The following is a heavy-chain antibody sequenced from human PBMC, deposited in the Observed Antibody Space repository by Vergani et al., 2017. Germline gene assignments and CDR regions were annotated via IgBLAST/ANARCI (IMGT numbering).Heavy chain of an antibody. CDR2: IIPILGIA. Sequence: QVQLVQSGAEVKKPGSSVKVSCKASGGTFSSYTISWVRQAPGQGLEWMGRIIPILGIANYAQKFQGRVTITADKSTSTAYMELSSLRSEDTAVYYCARDVNGETYYFDYWGQGTLVTVSS. CDR1: GGTFSSYT. D-gene: IGHD4-17*01. J-gene: IGHJ4*02. V-gene: IGHV1-69*08. CDR3: ARDVNGETYYFDY.